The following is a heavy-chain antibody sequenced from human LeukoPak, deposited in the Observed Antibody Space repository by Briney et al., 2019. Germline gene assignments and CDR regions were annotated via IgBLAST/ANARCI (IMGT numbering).Heavy chain of an antibody. CDR2: IYYSGST. CDR3: ARGGAGGYYYYYMDV. Sequence: SETLSLTCTVSGGSISSYYWSWIRQPPGKGLEWIGYIYYSGSTNYNPSLKSRVTISVDTSKNQFSLKLSSVTAADTAVYYCARGGAGGYYYYYMDVWGKGTTVTISS. J-gene: IGHJ6*03. V-gene: IGHV4-59*01. D-gene: IGHD1-26*01. CDR1: GGSISSYY.